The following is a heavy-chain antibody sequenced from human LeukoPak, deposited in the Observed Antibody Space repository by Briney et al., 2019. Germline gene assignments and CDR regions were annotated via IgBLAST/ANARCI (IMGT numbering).Heavy chain of an antibody. J-gene: IGHJ6*02. CDR1: GGSISSSSYY. CDR3: ARDRELEWLLHYGMDV. Sequence: SETLSLTCTVSGGSISSSSYYWGWIRQPPGKGLEWIGSIYYSGSTYYNPSLKSRVTISVDTSKNQFSLKLSSVTAADTAVYYCARDRELEWLLHYGMDVWGQGTTVTVSS. CDR2: IYYSGST. V-gene: IGHV4-39*02. D-gene: IGHD3-3*01.